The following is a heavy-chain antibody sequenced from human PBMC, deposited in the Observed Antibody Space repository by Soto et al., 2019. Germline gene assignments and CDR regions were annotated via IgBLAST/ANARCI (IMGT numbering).Heavy chain of an antibody. CDR3: ARGSTVTTHYYYYYMDV. J-gene: IGHJ6*03. Sequence: QVPLVQSGAEVKKPGASVKVSCKASGYTFTGYYMHWVRQAPGQGLEWMGWINPNSGGTNYAQKFQGWVTMTRDTSISTAYMELSRLRSDDTAVYYCARGSTVTTHYYYYYMDVWGKGTTVTVSS. CDR1: GYTFTGYY. CDR2: INPNSGGT. D-gene: IGHD4-17*01. V-gene: IGHV1-2*04.